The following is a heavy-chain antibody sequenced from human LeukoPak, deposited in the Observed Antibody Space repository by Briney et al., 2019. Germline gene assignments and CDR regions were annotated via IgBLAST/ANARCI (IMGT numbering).Heavy chain of an antibody. J-gene: IGHJ4*02. CDR3: ARSHPGVRGYFDS. CDR2: ISTYAGVT. D-gene: IGHD2-8*01. V-gene: IGHV1-18*01. Sequence: ASVKVCCKTSGYTFTTYDITWVRQAPGQGLEWVGWISTYAGVTNYAQNLQGRVTMTTDTSTTTAYMELRSLRSDDTAVYFCARSHPGVRGYFDSWGQGALVTVSS. CDR1: GYTFTTYD.